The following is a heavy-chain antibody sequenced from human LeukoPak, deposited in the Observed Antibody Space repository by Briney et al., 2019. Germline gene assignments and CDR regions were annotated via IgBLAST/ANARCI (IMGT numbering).Heavy chain of an antibody. CDR3: ARDRSVGVLPAPPFDF. J-gene: IGHJ4*02. D-gene: IGHD6-6*01. V-gene: IGHV4-39*07. Sequence: SETLSLTCTVSGGSISTSNYYWGWIRQPPGKGLEWIGNIFYSGSTYYSPSLRSRVTISLDTSRNQFSLKLNSVTAADTAVYYCARDRSVGVLPAPPFDFWGQGTLVTVSS. CDR2: IFYSGST. CDR1: GGSISTSNYY.